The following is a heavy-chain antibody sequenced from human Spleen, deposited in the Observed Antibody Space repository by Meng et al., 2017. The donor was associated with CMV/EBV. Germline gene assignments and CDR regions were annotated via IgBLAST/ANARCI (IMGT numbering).Heavy chain of an antibody. CDR1: GFTFSSYE. V-gene: IGHV3-48*03. CDR2: ISSGSTI. CDR3: ARESHYMPDY. J-gene: IGHJ4*02. D-gene: IGHD2-2*01. Sequence: GESLKISCAASGFTFSSYEMNWVRQAPGKGLEWVSYISSGSTIYYADSVKGRFTISRDNAKNSLYLQMNSLRAEDTAVYYCARESHYMPDYWGQGTLVTVSS.